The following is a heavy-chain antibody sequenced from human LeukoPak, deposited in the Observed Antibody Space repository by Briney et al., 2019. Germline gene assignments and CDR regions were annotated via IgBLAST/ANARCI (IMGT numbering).Heavy chain of an antibody. J-gene: IGHJ4*02. CDR2: MNPNSGNT. CDR1: GYTFTSYD. CDR3: ARDVLSYYDILTGPVTEDY. Sequence: ASVKVSCKASGYTFTSYDINWVPQATGQGLEWMGWMNPNSGNTGYAQKFQGRVTMTRNTSISTAYMELSSLRSEDTAVYYCARDVLSYYDILTGPVTEDYWGQGTLVTVSS. D-gene: IGHD3-9*01. V-gene: IGHV1-8*01.